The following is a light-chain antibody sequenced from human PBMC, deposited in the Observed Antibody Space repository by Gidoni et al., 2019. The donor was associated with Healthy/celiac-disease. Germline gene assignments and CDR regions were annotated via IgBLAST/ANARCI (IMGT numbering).Light chain of an antibody. CDR1: SSDVGGYNY. CDR2: EVS. CDR3: SSYTSSSTWV. Sequence: QSALTQPPPVSGSPAQSITLSSTGTSSDVGGYNYVSWYQHHPGKAPKLMIYEVSNRPSGVSNRFSGSKSGNTASLTISGLQAEDEADYYCSSYTSSSTWVFGGGTKLTVL. J-gene: IGLJ3*02. V-gene: IGLV2-14*01.